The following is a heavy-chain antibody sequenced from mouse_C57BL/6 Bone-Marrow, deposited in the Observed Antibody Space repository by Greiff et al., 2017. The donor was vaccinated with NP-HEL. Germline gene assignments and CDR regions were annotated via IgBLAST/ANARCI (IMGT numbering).Heavy chain of an antibody. Sequence: EVQLQQSGPELVKPGASVKISCKASGYTFTDYYMNWVKQSHGKSLEWIGDINPNNGGTSYNQKFKGKATLTVDKSSSTAYMELRSLTSEDSAVYYCAREEITTVVAKGYFDVWGTGTTVTVSS. CDR3: AREEITTVVAKGYFDV. CDR2: INPNNGGT. D-gene: IGHD1-1*01. V-gene: IGHV1-26*01. CDR1: GYTFTDYY. J-gene: IGHJ1*03.